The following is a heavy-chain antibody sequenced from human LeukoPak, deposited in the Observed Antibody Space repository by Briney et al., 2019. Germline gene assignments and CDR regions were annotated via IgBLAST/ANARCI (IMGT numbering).Heavy chain of an antibody. J-gene: IGHJ4*02. D-gene: IGHD5-18*01. Sequence: PSETLSLTCAVSGGSISSSNCYWGWIRQPPGEGLEWIGSIYYSGSAYYNESLKSRVTISVDMSKNQFSLRLTSVTAADTAVYYCARDPYNYGEFDYWGQGALVTVSS. V-gene: IGHV4-39*02. CDR3: ARDPYNYGEFDY. CDR2: IYYSGSA. CDR1: GGSISSSNCY.